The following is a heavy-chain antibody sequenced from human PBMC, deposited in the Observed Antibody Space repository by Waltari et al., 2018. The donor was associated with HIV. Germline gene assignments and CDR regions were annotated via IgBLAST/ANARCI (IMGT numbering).Heavy chain of an antibody. Sequence: QIQLVQSGAEMKKPGASVEVSCKASDFRLNDYGIAWVRQAPGQGLEWMGWISPYNHHTDYAQNLQGRVTMTADMSTSTVYMELRGLTSDDTAMYYCARLNYDYVWATYRHLYYFDYWGQGSLVTVSS. CDR2: ISPYNHHT. V-gene: IGHV1-18*01. J-gene: IGHJ4*02. D-gene: IGHD3-16*02. CDR1: DFRLNDYG. CDR3: ARLNYDYVWATYRHLYYFDY.